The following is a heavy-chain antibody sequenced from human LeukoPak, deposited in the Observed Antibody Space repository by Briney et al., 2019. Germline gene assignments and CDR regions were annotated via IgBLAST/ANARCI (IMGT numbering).Heavy chain of an antibody. CDR1: GFPFSSYS. J-gene: IGHJ4*02. CDR3: ARGDTGAPDFDD. V-gene: IGHV3-21*01. Sequence: GGSLRLSCAASGFPFSSYSMNSVRQAPGKGLEWVSFISSGGGNTFYAHSVKGRFTISRDNAKNSLHLQRDSLRAEDTAVYYCARGDTGAPDFDDWGQGTLVTVSA. D-gene: IGHD1-14*01. CDR2: ISSGGGNT.